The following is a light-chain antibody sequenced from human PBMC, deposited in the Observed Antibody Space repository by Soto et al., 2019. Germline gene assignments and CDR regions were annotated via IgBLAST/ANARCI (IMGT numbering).Light chain of an antibody. CDR2: EVS. CDR3: SSYTSSILV. CDR1: NSDVGGYNY. V-gene: IGLV2-14*01. Sequence: QSVLTQPASVSGSPGQSITISCTGTNSDVGGYNYVSWYQQYPGKAPKLMIYEVSNRPSGVSNRFSGSKSGNMASLTISGLQAEDEADYYCSSYTSSILVFGGGTQLTVL. J-gene: IGLJ3*02.